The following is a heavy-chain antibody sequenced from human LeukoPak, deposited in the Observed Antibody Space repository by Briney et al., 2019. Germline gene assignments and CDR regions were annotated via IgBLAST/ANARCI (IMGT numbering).Heavy chain of an antibody. CDR1: GFTFSSYA. Sequence: GGSLRLSCAASGFTFSSYAMHWVRQAPGKGLEWVAVISYDGSNKYYADSVKGRFTISRDNSKNTLYLQMNSLRAEDTAVYYCARAGVQQQLVPVYFDYWGQGTLVTVSS. CDR3: ARAGVQQQLVPVYFDY. J-gene: IGHJ4*02. V-gene: IGHV3-30-3*01. D-gene: IGHD6-13*01. CDR2: ISYDGSNK.